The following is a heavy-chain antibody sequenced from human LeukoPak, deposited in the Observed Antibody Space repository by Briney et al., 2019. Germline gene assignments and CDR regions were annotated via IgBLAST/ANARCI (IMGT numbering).Heavy chain of an antibody. J-gene: IGHJ5*02. D-gene: IGHD2-2*03. V-gene: IGHV4-31*03. CDR3: ARLGSRKNWFDP. Sequence: TLSLTCTVSGGSISSGGYYWSWIRQHPGKGLEWIGYIYYSGSTYYNPSLMSRVTISVDTSKNQFSLKLSSVTAADTAVYYCARLGSRKNWFDPWGQGTLVTVSS. CDR1: GGSISSGGYY. CDR2: IYYSGST.